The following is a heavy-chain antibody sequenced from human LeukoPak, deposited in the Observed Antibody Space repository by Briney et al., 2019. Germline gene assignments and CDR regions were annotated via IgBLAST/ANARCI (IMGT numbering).Heavy chain of an antibody. Sequence: EASVKVSCKASGYTFTSYGISWVRQAPGQGLEWMGWISAYNGNTNYAQKLQGRVTMTTDTSTSTACMELRSLRSDDTAVYYCARDPYSSGFKWFDPWGQGTLVTVSS. J-gene: IGHJ5*02. D-gene: IGHD6-19*01. CDR2: ISAYNGNT. CDR3: ARDPYSSGFKWFDP. CDR1: GYTFTSYG. V-gene: IGHV1-18*01.